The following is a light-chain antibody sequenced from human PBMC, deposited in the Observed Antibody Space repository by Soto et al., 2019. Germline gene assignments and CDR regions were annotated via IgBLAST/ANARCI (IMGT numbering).Light chain of an antibody. CDR2: DAS. V-gene: IGKV3-11*01. Sequence: EIVLTQSPATLSLSPGERATLSCRASQSVNSYLAWYQQKPGQAPRLLLYDASTRATGIPARFSGSGSGTDFTLTISSLEPEDFAFYFCQDYHGSPPTFGQGTMVEIK. CDR3: QDYHGSPPT. J-gene: IGKJ1*01. CDR1: QSVNSY.